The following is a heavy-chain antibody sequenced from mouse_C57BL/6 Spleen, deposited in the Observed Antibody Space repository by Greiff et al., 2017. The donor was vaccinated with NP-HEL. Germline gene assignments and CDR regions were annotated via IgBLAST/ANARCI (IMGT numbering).Heavy chain of an antibody. J-gene: IGHJ1*03. CDR3: ARILYYYGSRSDWYFDV. Sequence: VQLQQSGPELVKPGASVKIPCKASGYTFTDYNMDWVKQSHGKSLEWIGDINPNNGGTIYNQKFKGKATLTVDKSSSTAYMELRSLTSEDTAVYYCARILYYYGSRSDWYFDVWGTGTTVTGSS. D-gene: IGHD1-1*01. V-gene: IGHV1-18*01. CDR1: GYTFTDYN. CDR2: INPNNGGT.